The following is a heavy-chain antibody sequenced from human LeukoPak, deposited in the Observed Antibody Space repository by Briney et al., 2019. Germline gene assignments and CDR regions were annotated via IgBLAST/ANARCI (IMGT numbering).Heavy chain of an antibody. CDR2: INHSGST. J-gene: IGHJ4*02. Sequence: SETLSLTCAVYGGSFSGYYWSWIRQPPGEGLEWIGEINHSGSTNYNPSLKSRVTISVDTSKNQFSLKLSSVTAADTAVYYCARGFHIVVVTAIYGPFDYWGQGTLVTVSS. V-gene: IGHV4-34*01. CDR1: GGSFSGYY. D-gene: IGHD2-21*02. CDR3: ARGFHIVVVTAIYGPFDY.